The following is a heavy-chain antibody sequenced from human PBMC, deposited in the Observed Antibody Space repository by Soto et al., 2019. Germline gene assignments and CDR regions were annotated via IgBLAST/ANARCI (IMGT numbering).Heavy chain of an antibody. CDR2: ISYDGSNK. Sequence: PGGSLRLSCAATVFTFGSYGMHWVRQAPGKGLEWVAVISYDGSNKYYADSVKGRFTISRDNSKNTLYLQMNSLRAEDTAVYYCAKDKRRQYYYYGMDVWGQGTTVTVSS. CDR1: VFTFGSYG. CDR3: AKDKRRQYYYYGMDV. J-gene: IGHJ6*02. V-gene: IGHV3-30*18.